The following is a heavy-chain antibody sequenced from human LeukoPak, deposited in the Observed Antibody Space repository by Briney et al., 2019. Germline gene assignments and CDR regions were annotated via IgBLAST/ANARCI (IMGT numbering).Heavy chain of an antibody. Sequence: SETLSLTCAVSGGPISSSNWWSWVRQPPGKGLEWIGEIYHSGSTNYNPSLKSRVTISVDKSKNQFSLKLSSVTAADTAVYYCARAWAYDSSGYYPGGAFDIWGQGTMVTVSS. CDR3: ARAWAYDSSGYYPGGAFDI. V-gene: IGHV4-4*02. CDR1: GGPISSSNW. J-gene: IGHJ3*02. D-gene: IGHD3-22*01. CDR2: IYHSGST.